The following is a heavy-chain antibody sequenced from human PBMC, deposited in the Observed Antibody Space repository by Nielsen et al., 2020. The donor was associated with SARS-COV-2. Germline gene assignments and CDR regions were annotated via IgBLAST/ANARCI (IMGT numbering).Heavy chain of an antibody. CDR3: AKVRSTRKYFDY. CDR1: GFTFSSYA. CDR2: ISGSGGST. V-gene: IGHV3-23*01. Sequence: GESLKISCAASGFTFSSYAMSWVRQAPGKGLEWVSAISGSGGSTYYADSVKGRFTISRDNSKNTLYLQMNSLRAEDTAVYYCAKVRSTRKYFDYWGQGTLVTVS. J-gene: IGHJ4*02. D-gene: IGHD2-2*01.